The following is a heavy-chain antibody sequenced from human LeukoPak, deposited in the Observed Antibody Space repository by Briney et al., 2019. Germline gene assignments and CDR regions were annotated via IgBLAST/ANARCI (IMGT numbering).Heavy chain of an antibody. CDR3: ARDRYSSGWGSLRYNWFDP. D-gene: IGHD6-19*01. CDR1: GGSFSGYY. Sequence: PSETLSLTCAVYGGSFSGYYWSWIRQPPGKGLEWIGEINHSGSTNYNPSLKSRVTISVDTSKNQFSLQLNSVTPEDTAVYYCARDRYSSGWGSLRYNWFDPWGQGTLVTVSS. J-gene: IGHJ5*02. V-gene: IGHV4-34*01. CDR2: INHSGST.